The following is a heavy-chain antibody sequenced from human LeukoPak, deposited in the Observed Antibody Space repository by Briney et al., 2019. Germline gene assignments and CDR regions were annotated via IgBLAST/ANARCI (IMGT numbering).Heavy chain of an antibody. CDR1: GLSFSYAW. J-gene: IGHJ4*02. CDR2: IKTKADGTTT. Sequence: RPGGSLSLSCAASGLSFSYAWMSWVSQPPRRGMGWVGRIKTKADGTTTDYAAPVKGRFTISRDDSKSTLYLQMNSLKTEDTAVYYCTTKTAMTASGVDYWGQGTLVTVSS. CDR3: TTKTAMTASGVDY. V-gene: IGHV3-15*01. D-gene: IGHD4-17*01.